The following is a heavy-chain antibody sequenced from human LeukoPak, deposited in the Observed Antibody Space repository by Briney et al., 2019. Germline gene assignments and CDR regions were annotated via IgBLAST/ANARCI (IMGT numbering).Heavy chain of an antibody. V-gene: IGHV4-34*01. CDR2: INHSGST. J-gene: IGHJ5*02. CDR3: ARGLALYYYGSGSHKNNWFDP. Sequence: PSETLSLTCAVYGGSFSGYYWSWIRQPPGKGLEWIGEINHSGSTNYNPSLKSRVTISVDTSKNQFSLKLSSVTAADTAVYYCARGLALYYYGSGSHKNNWFDPWGQGTLVTVSS. D-gene: IGHD3-10*01. CDR1: GGSFSGYY.